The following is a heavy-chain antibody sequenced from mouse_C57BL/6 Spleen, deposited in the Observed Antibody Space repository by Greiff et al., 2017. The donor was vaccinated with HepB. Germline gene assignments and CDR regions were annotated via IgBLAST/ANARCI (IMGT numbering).Heavy chain of an antibody. CDR2: ISSGGSYT. D-gene: IGHD2-12*01. CDR3: ADDEGYAMDY. Sequence: EVKVVESGGDLVKPGGSLKLSCAASGFTFSSYGMSWVRQTPDKRLEWVATISSGGSYTYYPDSVKGRFTISRDNAKNTLYLQMSSLKSEDTAMYYCADDEGYAMDYWGQGTSVTVSS. CDR1: GFTFSSYG. J-gene: IGHJ4*01. V-gene: IGHV5-6*01.